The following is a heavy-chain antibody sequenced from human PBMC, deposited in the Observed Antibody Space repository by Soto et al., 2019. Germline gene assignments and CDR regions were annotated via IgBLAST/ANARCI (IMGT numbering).Heavy chain of an antibody. V-gene: IGHV4-59*01. CDR1: GGSISSYY. J-gene: IGHJ6*03. CDR3: ARDKAAAGQDYTYYYYYMDV. Sequence: SETLSLTCTVSGGSISSYYWSWIRQPPGKGLEWIGYIYYSGSTNYNPSLKSRVTISVDTSKNQFSLKLSSVTAADTAVYYCARDKAAAGQDYTYYYYYMDVWGKGTTVTVSS. D-gene: IGHD6-13*01. CDR2: IYYSGST.